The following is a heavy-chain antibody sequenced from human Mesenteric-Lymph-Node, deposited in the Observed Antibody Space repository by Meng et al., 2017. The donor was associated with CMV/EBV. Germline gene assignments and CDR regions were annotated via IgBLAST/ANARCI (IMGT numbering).Heavy chain of an antibody. CDR3: VRDFVAG. CDR1: RLTFSDPY. D-gene: IGHD3-10*01. V-gene: IGHV3-72*01. CDR2: TRNRAQSYTA. J-gene: IGHJ4*02. Sequence: CCAPSRLTFSDPYMDWVRQARGKELGWVGLTRNRAQSYTAEYAASSKGRFTSSRDDSKNSLFLQMNSMKTDDTAVYYCVRDFVAGWGQGTLVTVSS.